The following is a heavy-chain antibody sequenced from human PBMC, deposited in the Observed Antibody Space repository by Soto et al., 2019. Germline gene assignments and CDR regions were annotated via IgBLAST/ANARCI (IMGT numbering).Heavy chain of an antibody. CDR2: IFYLGSS. V-gene: IGHV4-39*01. CDR1: GDSIISGDFY. J-gene: IGHJ5*02. Sequence: SETLSLTCTVSGDSIISGDFYWGWVRQPPGKGPEWIGSIFYLGSSYYNPSLKSRVTMSVDTSKNQFSLRLRSVTAADTALYFCARHSLALRKNNWFDPWRQGIMVTVSS. D-gene: IGHD3-3*02. CDR3: ARHSLALRKNNWFDP.